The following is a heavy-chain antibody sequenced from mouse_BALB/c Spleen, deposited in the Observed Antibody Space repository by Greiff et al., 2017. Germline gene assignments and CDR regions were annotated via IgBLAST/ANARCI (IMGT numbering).Heavy chain of an antibody. V-gene: IGHV1-67*01. CDR1: SYTFTDYA. CDR3: TRATTELGLDY. Sequence: QVQLQQSGPELVRPGVSVKISCKGSSYTFTDYAMHWVKQSHAKSLEWIGVISTYYGNTNYNQKFKGKATMTVDKSSSTAYMELARLTSEESAVYYCTRATTELGLDYWGQGTSVTVSS. J-gene: IGHJ4*01. D-gene: IGHD1-1*01. CDR2: ISTYYGNT.